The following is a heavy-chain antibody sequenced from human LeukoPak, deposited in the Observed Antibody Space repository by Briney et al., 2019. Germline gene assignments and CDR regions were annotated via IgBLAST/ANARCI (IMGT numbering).Heavy chain of an antibody. J-gene: IGHJ4*02. D-gene: IGHD3-3*01. Sequence: SGTLSLTCGVSGGSVINTNWWTWVRQPPGKGLEWIGEVHLDGRTNYNPSLESRLTMSVDVSENQVSLKLTSVTAADTAVYYCAREGGFYRPLDYSGQGTLITVSS. CDR3: AREGGFYRPLDY. CDR2: VHLDGRT. V-gene: IGHV4-4*02. CDR1: GGSVINTNW.